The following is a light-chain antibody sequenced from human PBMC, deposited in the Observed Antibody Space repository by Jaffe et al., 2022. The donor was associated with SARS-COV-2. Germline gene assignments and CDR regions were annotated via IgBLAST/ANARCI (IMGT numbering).Light chain of an antibody. CDR1: QSVSSL. Sequence: ETIMTQSPDTLSLSPGERATLSCRASQSVSSLLAWYRQKPGQAPRLLIYGASTRATGVPARFSGSGSGVEFTLTISGLQSEDFAVYYCQQYNNWPLTFGGGTKVEIK. J-gene: IGKJ4*01. CDR3: QQYNNWPLT. V-gene: IGKV3-15*01. CDR2: GAS.